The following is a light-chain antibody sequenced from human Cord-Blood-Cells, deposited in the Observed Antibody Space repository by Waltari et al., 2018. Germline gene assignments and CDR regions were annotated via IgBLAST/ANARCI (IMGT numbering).Light chain of an antibody. J-gene: IGKJ3*01. V-gene: IGKV3-20*01. CDR3: QQYGRSFT. CDR2: GAS. CDR1: QSVSSSY. Sequence: DIVLPQPPGTLSLSPSERATLSCRASQSVSSSYLAWYQQKPGQAPRLLIYGASSRATGIPDRFSVSGSGTDFTLTSSRLEPEDFAVYYCQQYGRSFTFGPWTKVDIK.